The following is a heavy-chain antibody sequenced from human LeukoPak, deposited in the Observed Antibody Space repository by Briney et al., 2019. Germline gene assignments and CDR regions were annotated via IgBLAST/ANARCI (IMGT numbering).Heavy chain of an antibody. CDR1: GFTFSRFY. D-gene: IGHD1-26*01. CDR2: ISSNGATT. CDR3: AKDRTVGASYWYFDL. V-gene: IGHV3-64*04. Sequence: GGSLRLSCSASGFTFSRFYLHWVRQAPGKGLEFVSHISSNGATTYYADSVKGRFTISRDSSKNTLFLHMNTLRAEDTAIYYCAKDRTVGASYWYFDLWGRGTLVTVSS. J-gene: IGHJ2*01.